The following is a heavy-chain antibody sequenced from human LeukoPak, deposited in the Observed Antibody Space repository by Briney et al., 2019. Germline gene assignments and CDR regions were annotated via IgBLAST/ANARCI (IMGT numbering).Heavy chain of an antibody. D-gene: IGHD1-26*01. J-gene: IGHJ4*02. Sequence: SVKVSCKASGGTFSSYAISWVRQAPGQGLEWMGGIIPIFGTANYAQKFQGRVTITADESTSTACMELSSLRSEDTAVYYCARDLGPQEPYDYWGQGTLVTVSS. V-gene: IGHV1-69*01. CDR3: ARDLGPQEPYDY. CDR1: GGTFSSYA. CDR2: IIPIFGTA.